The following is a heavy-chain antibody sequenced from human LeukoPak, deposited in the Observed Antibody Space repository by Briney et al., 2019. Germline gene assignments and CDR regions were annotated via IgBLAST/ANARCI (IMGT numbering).Heavy chain of an antibody. V-gene: IGHV1-69*13. CDR2: IIPIFGTA. CDR3: AREGTIFGVVKSFDY. Sequence: SVKASCKASGGTFSSYAISWVRQAPGQGLEWMGGIIPIFGTANYAQKFQGRVTITADESTSTAYMELSSLRSEDTAVYYCAREGTIFGVVKSFDYWGQGTLVTVSS. CDR1: GGTFSSYA. D-gene: IGHD3-3*01. J-gene: IGHJ4*02.